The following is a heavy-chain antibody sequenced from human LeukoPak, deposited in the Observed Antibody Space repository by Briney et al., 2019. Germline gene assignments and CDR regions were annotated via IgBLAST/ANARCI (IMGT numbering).Heavy chain of an antibody. D-gene: IGHD3-10*01. CDR2: ISAYNGNT. V-gene: IGHV1-18*01. Sequence: VASVKVSCKASGYTFTSYGISWVRQAPGQGLEWMGWISAYNGNTNYAQKLQGRVTMTTDTSTSTAYMELSRLRSDDTAVYYCAREAYGSGSYQPYYYYMDVWGKGTTVTVSS. J-gene: IGHJ6*03. CDR3: AREAYGSGSYQPYYYYMDV. CDR1: GYTFTSYG.